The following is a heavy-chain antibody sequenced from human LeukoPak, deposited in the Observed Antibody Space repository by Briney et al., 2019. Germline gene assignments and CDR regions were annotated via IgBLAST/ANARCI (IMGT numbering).Heavy chain of an antibody. CDR2: ISGYNGNT. Sequence: ASVKVSCKASDYTFSSYGISWVRQAPGQGLEWMGWISGYNGNTKYAQNLQGRVTMTTDTSTTTAYMELRSLRSDDTAVYYCASLHGYGSGRPWGQGTLVTVSS. CDR3: ASLHGYGSGRP. V-gene: IGHV1-18*01. J-gene: IGHJ5*02. D-gene: IGHD3-10*01. CDR1: DYTFSSYG.